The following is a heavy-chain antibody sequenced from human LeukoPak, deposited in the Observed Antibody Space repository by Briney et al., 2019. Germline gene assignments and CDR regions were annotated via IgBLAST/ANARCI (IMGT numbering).Heavy chain of an antibody. D-gene: IGHD3-22*01. CDR3: ARGYYYDSSGYYGWFDP. CDR1: GYTFTSYG. CDR2: ITAYNDNT. V-gene: IGHV1-18*01. J-gene: IGHJ5*02. Sequence: ASVKVSCKASGYTFTSYGISWVRQAPGQGLEWMGWITAYNDNTYYAQKLQGRVTMTTDTSTSTAYMELRSLRSDDTAVYYCARGYYYDSSGYYGWFDPWGQGTLVTVSS.